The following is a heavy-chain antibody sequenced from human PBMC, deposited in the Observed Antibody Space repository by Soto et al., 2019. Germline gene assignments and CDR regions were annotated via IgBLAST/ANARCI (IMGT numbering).Heavy chain of an antibody. Sequence: SVKVSCKASGDTFSSYAISWVRQAPGQGLEWMGGIIPIFGIANYAQKFQGRVTITADESTSTAYMELSSLRSEDTAVYYCATSTYYYDSSGYYFDYWGQGTLVTVSS. CDR3: ATSTYYYDSSGYYFDY. J-gene: IGHJ4*02. CDR1: GDTFSSYA. D-gene: IGHD3-22*01. CDR2: IIPIFGIA. V-gene: IGHV1-69*13.